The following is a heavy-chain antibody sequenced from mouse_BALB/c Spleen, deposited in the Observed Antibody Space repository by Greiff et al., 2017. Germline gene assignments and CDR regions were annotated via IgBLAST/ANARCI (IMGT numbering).Heavy chain of an antibody. Sequence: EVQLVESGGGLVQPGGSLKLSCAASGFTFSSYTMSWVRQTPEKRLEWVAYISNGGGSTYYPDTVKGRFTISRDNAKNTLYLQMSSLKSEDTAMYYCARHETAGAMDYWGQGTSVTVSS. V-gene: IGHV5-12-2*01. D-gene: IGHD1-2*01. CDR3: ARHETAGAMDY. CDR1: GFTFSSYT. J-gene: IGHJ4*01. CDR2: ISNGGGST.